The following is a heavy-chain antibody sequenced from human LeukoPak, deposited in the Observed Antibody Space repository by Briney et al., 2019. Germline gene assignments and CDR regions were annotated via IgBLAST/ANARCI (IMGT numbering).Heavy chain of an antibody. CDR3: ARVAYCGGDCYSRFDP. CDR1: GGSISSGGYY. J-gene: IGHJ5*02. V-gene: IGHV4-61*08. CDR2: IYYSGST. Sequence: SETLSLTCTVSGGSISSGGYYWNWIRQPPGKGLEWIGYIYYSGSTNYNPSLKSRVTISVDTSKNQSSLKLSSVTAADTAVYYCARVAYCGGDCYSRFDPWGQGTLVTVSS. D-gene: IGHD2-21*02.